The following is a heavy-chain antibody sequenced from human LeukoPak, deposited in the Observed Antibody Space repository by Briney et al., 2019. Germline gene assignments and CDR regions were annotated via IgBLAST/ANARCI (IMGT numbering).Heavy chain of an antibody. CDR3: ARMSSYYYYMDV. CDR2: IYYSGST. J-gene: IGHJ6*03. Sequence: KTSETLSLTCTVSGGSISSGGYYWSWILQHPGKGLEWIGYIYYSGSTYYNPSLKSRVTISVDTSKNQFSLKLSSVTAADTAVYYCARMSSYYYYMDVWGKGTTVTVSS. CDR1: GGSISSGGYY. D-gene: IGHD6-6*01. V-gene: IGHV4-31*03.